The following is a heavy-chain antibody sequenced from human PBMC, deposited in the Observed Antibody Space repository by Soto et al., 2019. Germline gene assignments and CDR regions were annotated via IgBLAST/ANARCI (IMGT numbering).Heavy chain of an antibody. V-gene: IGHV4-59*01. CDR3: ARAYSGYDPLYWYFDL. D-gene: IGHD5-12*01. CDR1: GGSISSYY. Sequence: SETLSLTCTVSGGSISSYYWSWIRQPPGKGLEWIGYIYYSGSTNYNPSLKSRVTISVDTSKNQFSLKLSSVTAADTAVYYCARAYSGYDPLYWYFDLWGRGTLVTVSS. J-gene: IGHJ2*01. CDR2: IYYSGST.